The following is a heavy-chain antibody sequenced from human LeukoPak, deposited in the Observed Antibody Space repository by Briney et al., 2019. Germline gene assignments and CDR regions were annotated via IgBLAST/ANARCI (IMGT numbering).Heavy chain of an antibody. Sequence: GGSLRLSCAASGFTFSTYTMNWVRQAPGKGLEWVSSISSSSNNINYAGSVKGRFTISRDNAMNSVHLQMNSLRVEDTAVYYCARGYQRPDYWGQGTLITVSS. J-gene: IGHJ4*02. CDR3: ARGYQRPDY. CDR1: GFTFSTYT. CDR2: ISSSSNNI. D-gene: IGHD2-2*01. V-gene: IGHV3-21*01.